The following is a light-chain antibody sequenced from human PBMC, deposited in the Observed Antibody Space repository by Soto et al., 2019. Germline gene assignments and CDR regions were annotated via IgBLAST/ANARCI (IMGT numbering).Light chain of an antibody. CDR3: QQYNSYSGT. J-gene: IGKJ1*01. CDR2: DAS. CDR1: QSISSY. V-gene: IGKV1-5*01. Sequence: DIQRTQSPSCLSASEGGRVTITCRASQSISSYLNWYQQKPGKAPKLLIYDASSLESGVPSRFSGSGSGTEFTLTISSLQPDDFATYYCQQYNSYSGTFGQGTKVDIK.